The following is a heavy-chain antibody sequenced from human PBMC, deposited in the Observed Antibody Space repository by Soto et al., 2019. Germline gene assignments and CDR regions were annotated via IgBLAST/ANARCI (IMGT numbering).Heavy chain of an antibody. CDR2: IGGSDGTT. V-gene: IGHV3-23*01. J-gene: IGHJ3*02. CDR1: GFTFSDYV. D-gene: IGHD4-17*01. Sequence: EVQLLESGGGLVQPGGSLRLSCAASGFTFSDYVMSWVRQAPGKGLEWVSGIGGSDGTTYYADSVKGRFTISRDNSKNTVYVQMNSLRAEDTAVYYCAKEDDYGDYANDAFDMWGQGTMVTVTS. CDR3: AKEDDYGDYANDAFDM.